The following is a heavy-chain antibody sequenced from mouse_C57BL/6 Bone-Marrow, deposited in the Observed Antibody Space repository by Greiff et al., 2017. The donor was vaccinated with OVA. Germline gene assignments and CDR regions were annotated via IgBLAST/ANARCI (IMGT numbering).Heavy chain of an antibody. CDR3: ARRGDYDGPYYAMDY. J-gene: IGHJ4*01. CDR2: IYPGSGNT. D-gene: IGHD2-4*01. CDR1: GYTFTDYY. V-gene: IGHV1-76*01. Sequence: VQLVESGAELVRPGASVKPSCKASGYTFTDYYINWVKQRPGQGLEWIARIYPGSGNTYYNEKFKGKATLTAEKSSSTAYMQLSSLTSEDSAVYFCARRGDYDGPYYAMDYWGQGTSVTVSS.